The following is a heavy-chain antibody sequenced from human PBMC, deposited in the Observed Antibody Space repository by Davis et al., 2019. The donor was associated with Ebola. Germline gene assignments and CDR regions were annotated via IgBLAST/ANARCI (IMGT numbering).Heavy chain of an antibody. CDR2: INHSGST. V-gene: IGHV4-4*02. CDR1: GGSISSNNW. CDR3: ARGSRLLLRRGYYYYGMDV. J-gene: IGHJ6*02. D-gene: IGHD3-22*01. Sequence: GSLRLSCAVSGGSISSNNWWSWVRQPPGKGLEWIGEINHSGSTNYHPSLKSRVTISVDTSKNPFSLKLSSVTAADTAVYYCARGSRLLLRRGYYYYGMDVWGQGTTVTVSS.